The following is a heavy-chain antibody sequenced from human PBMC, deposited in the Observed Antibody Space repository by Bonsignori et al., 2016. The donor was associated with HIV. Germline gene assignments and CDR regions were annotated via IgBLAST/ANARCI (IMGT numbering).Heavy chain of an antibody. V-gene: IGHV3-74*01. Sequence: VRQAPGKGLMWVSRINDDGSSTNYADSVKGRFTISRDNARNTLYLQMNSLRAEDTAVYYCTRWVNTYYYYMNVWGKGTTVTVSS. D-gene: IGHD1/OR15-1a*01. J-gene: IGHJ6*03. CDR3: TRWVNTYYYYMNV. CDR2: INDDGSST.